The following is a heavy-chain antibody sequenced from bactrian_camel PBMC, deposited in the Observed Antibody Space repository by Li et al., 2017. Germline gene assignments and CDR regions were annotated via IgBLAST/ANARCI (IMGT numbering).Heavy chain of an antibody. CDR3: ATVAGAY. V-gene: IGHV3S6*01. CDR2: IRSDGTNT. Sequence: HVQLVESGGGLVQPGGSLTLSCGASGFTFSSYWMYWVRQAPGKGLEWVSSIRSDGTNTYYADDVKGRFTISRDNAKNTVYLQMNSLKSEDTALYYCATVAGAYWGQGTQVTVS. J-gene: IGHJ4*01. D-gene: IGHD3*01. CDR1: GFTFSSYW.